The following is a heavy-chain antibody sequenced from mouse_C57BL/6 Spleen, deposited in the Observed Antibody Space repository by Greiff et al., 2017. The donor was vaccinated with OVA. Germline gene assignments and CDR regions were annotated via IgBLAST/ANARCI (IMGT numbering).Heavy chain of an antibody. CDR1: GYTFTDYE. Sequence: VKLQQSGAELVRPGASVTLSCKASGYTFTDYEMHWVKQTPVHGLEWIGAIDPETGGTAYNQKFKGKAILTADKSSSTAYMELRSLTSEDSAVYYCTRDYGSSYEDYWGQGTTLTVSS. J-gene: IGHJ2*01. CDR3: TRDYGSSYEDY. CDR2: IDPETGGT. D-gene: IGHD1-1*01. V-gene: IGHV1-15*01.